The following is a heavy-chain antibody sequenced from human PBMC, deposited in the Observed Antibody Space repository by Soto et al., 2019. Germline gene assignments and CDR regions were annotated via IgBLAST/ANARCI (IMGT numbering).Heavy chain of an antibody. D-gene: IGHD1-20*01. Sequence: SETLSLTCSVSGDAISNYYWSWIRQTPGRGPEWIGCVHESGSTDYNPSLKGRVTISLHTSQSRFSLSLRSATAADTATYYCARGTRALITSFFAYWGQGIPVTVSS. CDR3: ARGTRALITSFFAY. CDR2: VHESGST. CDR1: GDAISNYY. J-gene: IGHJ4*02. V-gene: IGHV4-59*01.